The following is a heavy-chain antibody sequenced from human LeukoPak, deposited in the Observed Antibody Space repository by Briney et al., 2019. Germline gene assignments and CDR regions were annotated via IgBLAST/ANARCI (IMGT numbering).Heavy chain of an antibody. V-gene: IGHV4-4*07. CDR2: IYTSGST. Sequence: PSETLSLTCTVPGGSISSYYWSWIRQPAGKGLEWIGRIYTSGSTNYNPSLKSRVTMSVDTSKNQFSLKLSSATAADTAVYYCARVFPEQLAFDYWGQGTLVTVSS. J-gene: IGHJ4*02. D-gene: IGHD6-6*01. CDR3: ARVFPEQLAFDY. CDR1: GGSISSYY.